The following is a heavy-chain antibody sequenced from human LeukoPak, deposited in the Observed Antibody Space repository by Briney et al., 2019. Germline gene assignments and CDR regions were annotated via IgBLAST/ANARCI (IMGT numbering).Heavy chain of an antibody. D-gene: IGHD1-26*01. V-gene: IGHV3-48*01. J-gene: IGHJ6*03. CDR3: AREGSGSYYYYMDV. CDR1: GFTFSSYS. CDR2: ISSSSSTI. Sequence: PGGSLRLSCAASGFTFSSYSMNWVRQAPGKGLEWVSYISSSSSTIYYADSVKGRFTISRDNAKNSLYLQMNSLRAEDTAVYYCAREGSGSYYYYMDVWGKGTTVTVSS.